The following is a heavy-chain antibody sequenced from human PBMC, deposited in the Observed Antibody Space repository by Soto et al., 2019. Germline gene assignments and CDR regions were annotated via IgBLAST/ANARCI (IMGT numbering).Heavy chain of an antibody. J-gene: IGHJ4*02. CDR1: GGSISSGGYY. CDR3: ARERVGSRWYREPDY. D-gene: IGHD6-13*01. V-gene: IGHV4-31*03. Sequence: QVQLQESGPGLGKPSQTLSLTCTVSGGSISSGGYYWTWIRQHPGKALEWIGYIYYSGSTYYNPYLKSRVTRSVDTSKNQFALKLSFVPAADTAVYYCARERVGSRWYREPDYWGQGTLVTVSS. CDR2: IYYSGST.